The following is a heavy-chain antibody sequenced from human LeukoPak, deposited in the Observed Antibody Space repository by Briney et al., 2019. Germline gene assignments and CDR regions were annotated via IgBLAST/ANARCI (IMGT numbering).Heavy chain of an antibody. D-gene: IGHD3-9*01. Sequence: PGGSLRLSCTVSGFTVSSNSMSWVRQAPGKGLEWVANRKQDGREKYYVDSVKGRFTISRDNAKNSLYLQMNNLRAEDTAVYYCARVRSDYDFLTGYSGHYYYYMDVWGKGTTVTVSS. V-gene: IGHV3-7*04. CDR2: RKQDGREK. CDR1: GFTVSSNS. CDR3: ARVRSDYDFLTGYSGHYYYYMDV. J-gene: IGHJ6*03.